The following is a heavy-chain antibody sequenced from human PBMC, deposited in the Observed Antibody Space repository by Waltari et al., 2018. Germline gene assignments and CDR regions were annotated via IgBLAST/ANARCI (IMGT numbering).Heavy chain of an antibody. CDR3: ARSGNSSGYYYMTDAFHL. V-gene: IGHV3-48*03. D-gene: IGHD3-22*01. Sequence: EMQLVESGGGLVQPGGSLRLSCAASDFNFHIYEMNCVRQAPGKGLEWVSSISSSGETIYYTDSVKGRFTISRDNAQSTLYLQMSSLSAEDTAVYFCARSGNSSGYYYMTDAFHLWGQGTMVTVSS. J-gene: IGHJ3*01. CDR1: DFNFHIYE. CDR2: ISSSGETI.